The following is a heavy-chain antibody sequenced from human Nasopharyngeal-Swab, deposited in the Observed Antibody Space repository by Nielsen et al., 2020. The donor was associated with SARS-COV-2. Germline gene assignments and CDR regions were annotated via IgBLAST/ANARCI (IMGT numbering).Heavy chain of an antibody. J-gene: IGHJ6*03. D-gene: IGHD6-25*01. CDR1: GGAMTKTSYY. CDR3: VRTFAGSGPYWYYYMDV. CDR2: IYESGTT. V-gene: IGHV4-39*01. Sequence: SETLSLTCTVSGGAMTKTSYYWGWVRQAPGKGLERIGSIYESGTTYYNPALKSRVSISVDTSRNQFSLNLASVTAADTAIYYCVRTFAGSGPYWYYYMDVWGKGTTVTVSS.